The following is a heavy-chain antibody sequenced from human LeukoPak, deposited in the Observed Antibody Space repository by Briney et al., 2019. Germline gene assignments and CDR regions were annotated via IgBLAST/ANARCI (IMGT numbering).Heavy chain of an antibody. Sequence: SETLSLTCTVSGGSISSYYWSWIRQPAGKGLEWIGRIYTSGSTNYNPSLKSRVTMSVDTSKNQFSLKLSSVTAADTAVYYCAKCPTYSSSYYFDSWGQGTLVTVSS. J-gene: IGHJ4*02. CDR1: GGSISSYY. D-gene: IGHD6-6*01. CDR3: AKCPTYSSSYYFDS. V-gene: IGHV4-4*07. CDR2: IYTSGST.